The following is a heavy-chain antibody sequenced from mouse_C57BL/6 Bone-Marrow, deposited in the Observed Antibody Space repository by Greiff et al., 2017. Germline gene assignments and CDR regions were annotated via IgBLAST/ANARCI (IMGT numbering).Heavy chain of an antibody. J-gene: IGHJ1*03. CDR2: IYPRDGST. D-gene: IGHD1-1*01. CDR3: ARLEFDGSSGDWYFDV. Sequence: VKVVESGPELVKPGASVKLSCKASGYTFTSYDINWVKQRPGQGLEWIGWIYPRDGSTKYNEKFKGKATLTVDTSSSTAHMELHSLTSEDSAVYFCARLEFDGSSGDWYFDVWGTGTTVTVSS. V-gene: IGHV1-85*01. CDR1: GYTFTSYD.